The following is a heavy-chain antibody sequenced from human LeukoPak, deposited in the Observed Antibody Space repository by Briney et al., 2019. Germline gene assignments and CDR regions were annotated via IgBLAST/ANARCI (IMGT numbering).Heavy chain of an antibody. D-gene: IGHD3-9*01. Sequence: PSETLSLTCTVSGGSIRSYYWSWIRQSAGKGLEGIGRIYNTGSTNYNPSLKSRVTMSVDTSKNQFSLRLNSMTAADTAVYYCARDFPFGPGYHPFDSWGQGILVSVSS. CDR3: ARDFPFGPGYHPFDS. J-gene: IGHJ4*02. CDR2: IYNTGST. V-gene: IGHV4-4*07. CDR1: GGSIRSYY.